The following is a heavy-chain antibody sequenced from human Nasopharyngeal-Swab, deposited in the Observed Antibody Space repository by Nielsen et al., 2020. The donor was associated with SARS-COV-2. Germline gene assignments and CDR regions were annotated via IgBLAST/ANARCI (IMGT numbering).Heavy chain of an antibody. D-gene: IGHD4-17*01. CDR3: VRDVIATVTTPPDY. CDR1: GFTFSSYW. Sequence: GESLKISCAASGFTFSSYWVSWVRQAPGKGLEWVANIKQDGGEKNYVDSVKGRFTISRDNVQNSLYLQMNTLRAEDTAVYYCVRDVIATVTTPPDYWGQGTLVTVSS. CDR2: IKQDGGEK. V-gene: IGHV3-7*01. J-gene: IGHJ4*02.